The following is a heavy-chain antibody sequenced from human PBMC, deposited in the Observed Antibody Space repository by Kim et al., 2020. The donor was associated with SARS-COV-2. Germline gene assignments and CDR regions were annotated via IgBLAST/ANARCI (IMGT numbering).Heavy chain of an antibody. V-gene: IGHV3-23*01. Sequence: GGSLRLSCAASGFTFSDYAMNWVRQAPGKGLEWVSGITGSGDRTYYADSVKGRFTISRDSSKNTLYLQMNSLRAEDTAVYYCAKDWGQMVRGIYNWFDPCGQGTLVTVSS. CDR1: GFTFSDYA. J-gene: IGHJ5*02. CDR3: AKDWGQMVRGIYNWFDP. CDR2: ITGSGDRT. D-gene: IGHD3-10*01.